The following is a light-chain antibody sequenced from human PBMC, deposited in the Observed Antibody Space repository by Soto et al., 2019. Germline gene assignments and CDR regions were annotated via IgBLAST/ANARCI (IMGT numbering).Light chain of an antibody. CDR2: TNN. J-gene: IGLJ2*01. Sequence: QSVLTQRPSASGTPGQRVTISCSGSSSNIGDNTVNWYQQLPGTAPKLLIYTNNHRPSGVPDRFSGSKSGTSASLAISGLQSEDEADYYCAAWDDSLNGVVFGGGTKLTVL. CDR3: AAWDDSLNGVV. CDR1: SSNIGDNT. V-gene: IGLV1-44*01.